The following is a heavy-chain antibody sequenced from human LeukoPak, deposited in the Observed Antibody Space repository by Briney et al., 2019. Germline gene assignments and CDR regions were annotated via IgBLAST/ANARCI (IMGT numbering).Heavy chain of an antibody. J-gene: IGHJ3*02. CDR2: ISGSGGST. Sequence: GGSLRLSCAASGFTFSSYAMTWVRQAPGKGLEWVSGISGSGGSTYYADSVKGRFTISRDNSKDTLYVQMNSLRAEDTAVYYCVKGKVEIGDAFDIWGQGTMVTVSS. CDR1: GFTFSSYA. D-gene: IGHD2-21*01. CDR3: VKGKVEIGDAFDI. V-gene: IGHV3-23*01.